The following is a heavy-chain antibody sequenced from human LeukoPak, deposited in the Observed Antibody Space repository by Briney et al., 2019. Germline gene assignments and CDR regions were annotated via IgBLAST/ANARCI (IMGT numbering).Heavy chain of an antibody. CDR2: ISYDGSNK. D-gene: IGHD2-2*01. Sequence: GGSLRLSCAASGFTFSSYGMHWVRQAPGKGLEWVAVISYDGSNKYYADSVKGRFTISRDNSKNTLYLQMNSLRAEDTAVYYCATIPAANAYYFDYWGQGTLVTVSS. CDR1: GFTFSSYG. V-gene: IGHV3-30*03. CDR3: ATIPAANAYYFDY. J-gene: IGHJ4*02.